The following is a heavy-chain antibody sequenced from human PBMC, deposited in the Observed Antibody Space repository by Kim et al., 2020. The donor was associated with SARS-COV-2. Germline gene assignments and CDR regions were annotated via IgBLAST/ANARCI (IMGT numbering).Heavy chain of an antibody. D-gene: IGHD3-10*01. CDR2: FDPEDGET. Sequence: ASVKVSCKVSGYTLTELSMHWVRQAPGKGLEWMGGFDPEDGETIYAQKFQGRVTMTEDTSTDTAYMELSSLRSEDTAVYYCATGRVRGVIVRRKTSWYYFDYWGQGTLVTVSS. CDR3: ATGRVRGVIVRRKTSWYYFDY. J-gene: IGHJ4*02. CDR1: GYTLTELS. V-gene: IGHV1-24*01.